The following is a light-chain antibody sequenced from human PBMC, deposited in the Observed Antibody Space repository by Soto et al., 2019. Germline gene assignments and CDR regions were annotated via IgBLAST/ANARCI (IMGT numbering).Light chain of an antibody. V-gene: IGKV3-11*01. CDR2: DAS. J-gene: IGKJ4*01. Sequence: EIVLTQSPATLSLSPGERATLSCRASQSVTSFLAWYQQKPGQAPRLLIYDASNRATGIPARFSGRGSGTDLPLTISSLEPEDFAVYYSQQRINWPLTFGGGTKVEIK. CDR3: QQRINWPLT. CDR1: QSVTSF.